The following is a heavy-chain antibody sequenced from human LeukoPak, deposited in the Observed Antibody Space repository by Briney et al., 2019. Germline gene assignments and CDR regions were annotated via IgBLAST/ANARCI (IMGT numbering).Heavy chain of an antibody. CDR2: ISYDGSNK. V-gene: IGHV3-30-3*01. CDR1: GFTFSSYA. J-gene: IGHJ4*02. CDR3: ARGRFALPPPFEDY. D-gene: IGHD3-16*01. Sequence: PGGSLRLSCAASGFTFSSYAMHWVRQAPGKGLEWVAVISYDGSNKYYADSVKGRFTISRDNSKNTLYLQMNSLRAEDTAVYYCARGRFALPPPFEDYWGQGTLVTVSS.